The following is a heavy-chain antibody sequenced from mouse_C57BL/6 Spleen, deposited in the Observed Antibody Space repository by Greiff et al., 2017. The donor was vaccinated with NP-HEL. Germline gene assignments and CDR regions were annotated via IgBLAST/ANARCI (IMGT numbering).Heavy chain of an antibody. J-gene: IGHJ4*01. CDR1: GFSFNTYA. V-gene: IGHV10-1*01. Sequence: EVKLMESGGGLVQPKGSLKLSCAASGFSFNTYAMNWVRQAPGKGLEWVARIRSKSNNYATYYADSVKDRFTISRDDSESMLYLQMNNLKTEDTAMYYWVRQLRLGAMDYWGQGTSVTVSS. D-gene: IGHD3-2*02. CDR3: VRQLRLGAMDY. CDR2: IRSKSNNYAT.